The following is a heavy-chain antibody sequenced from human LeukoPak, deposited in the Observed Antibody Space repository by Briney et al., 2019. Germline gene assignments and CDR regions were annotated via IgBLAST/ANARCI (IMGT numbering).Heavy chain of an antibody. J-gene: IGHJ4*02. CDR3: AKINTIFGVVPWAYNSEGYFDY. D-gene: IGHD3-3*01. CDR1: GFTFSSYA. CDR2: ISGSGGST. Sequence: PGGSLRLSCAASGFTFSSYAMSWVRQAPGKGLEWVSAISGSGGSTYYADSVKGRFTISRDNSKNTLYLQMNSLRAEDTAVYYCAKINTIFGVVPWAYNSEGYFDYWGQGTLVTVSS. V-gene: IGHV3-23*01.